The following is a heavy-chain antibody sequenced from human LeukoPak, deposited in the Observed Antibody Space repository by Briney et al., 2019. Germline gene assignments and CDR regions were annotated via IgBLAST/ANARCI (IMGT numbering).Heavy chain of an antibody. CDR3: ARDPSDYGDYGYYFDY. Sequence: ASVKVSCKASGYTFTGYYMHWVRQAPGQGLEWMGWINPNSGGTNYAQKFQGRVTMTRDTSISTAYMELSRLRSDDTAVYYCARDPSDYGDYGYYFDYWGQGTLVTVSS. V-gene: IGHV1-2*02. CDR1: GYTFTGYY. CDR2: INPNSGGT. D-gene: IGHD4-17*01. J-gene: IGHJ4*02.